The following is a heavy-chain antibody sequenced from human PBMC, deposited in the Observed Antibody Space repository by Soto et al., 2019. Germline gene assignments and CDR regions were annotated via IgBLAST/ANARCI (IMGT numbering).Heavy chain of an antibody. CDR1: AGTFSSYA. D-gene: IGHD2-2*01. Sequence: QVQLVQSGAEVKKPGSSVKVSCKASAGTFSSYAISWVRQAPGQGREWMGGIIPIFGTANYAQKFQGRVTITADESTSTADMELRSLRSEDTAVYYCARERGIVLVPAAPRYYGMDVWGQGTTVTVSS. CDR3: ARERGIVLVPAAPRYYGMDV. J-gene: IGHJ6*02. CDR2: IIPIFGTA. V-gene: IGHV1-69*12.